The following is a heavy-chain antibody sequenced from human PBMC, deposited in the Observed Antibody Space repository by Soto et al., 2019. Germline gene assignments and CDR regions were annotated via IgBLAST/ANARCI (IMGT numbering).Heavy chain of an antibody. CDR3: ARVGGINWFDP. CDR2: IYYSGST. CDR1: GGSISGGGYY. D-gene: IGHD1-20*01. Sequence: QVQLQESGPGRVKPSQTLSLPCTFPGGSISGGGYYWSWIRQHPGKGLEWIGYIYYSGSTYYNPSLKSRVTISVDTSKNQFSLKLSSVTAADTAVYYCARVGGINWFDPWGQGTLVTVSS. V-gene: IGHV4-31*03. J-gene: IGHJ5*02.